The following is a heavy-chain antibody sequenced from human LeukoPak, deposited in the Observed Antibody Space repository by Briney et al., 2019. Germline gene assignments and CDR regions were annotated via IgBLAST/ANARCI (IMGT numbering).Heavy chain of an antibody. CDR1: GFTFSSYW. CDR2: IKSDGSIT. Sequence: GGSLRLSCAASGFTFSSYWMHWVRQDPGKGLVWVSRIKSDGSITSYADSVKGRFTCSRDNAKNSLYLQMNGLRAEDSAVYYCARIRYPHPREYYFDYWGEGIMVTVSS. D-gene: IGHD3-10*01. V-gene: IGHV3-74*01. J-gene: IGHJ4*02. CDR3: ARIRYPHPREYYFDY.